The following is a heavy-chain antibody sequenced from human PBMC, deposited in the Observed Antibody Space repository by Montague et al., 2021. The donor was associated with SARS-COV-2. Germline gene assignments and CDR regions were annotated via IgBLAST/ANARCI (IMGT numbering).Heavy chain of an antibody. CDR2: IYYDGSS. D-gene: IGHD2-8*01. CDR3: ARSQWHNWYFDL. Sequence: SETLSLTCTVSGGSINHYWSWIRQPPGKGLEWIGYIYYDGSSNYKPSLRSRVTISMQTSRNQVSLRLSSVTAADTALYYCARSQWHNWYFDLWGRGTLVTVSS. CDR1: GGSINHY. V-gene: IGHV4-59*11. J-gene: IGHJ2*01.